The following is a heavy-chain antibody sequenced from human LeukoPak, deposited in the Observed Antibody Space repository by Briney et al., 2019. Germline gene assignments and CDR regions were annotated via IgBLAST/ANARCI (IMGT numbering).Heavy chain of an antibody. CDR1: GGSISSGSYY. CDR3: ARESGCSYGFWFDY. D-gene: IGHD5-18*01. CDR2: IYTSGST. J-gene: IGHJ4*02. V-gene: IGHV4-61*02. Sequence: PSETLSLTCSVSGGSISSGSYYWSWIRQPAGKGLEWIGRIYTSGSTNYNPSLKSRVTISVDTSKNQFSLKLSSVTAADTAVYYCARESGCSYGFWFDYWGQGTLVTVSS.